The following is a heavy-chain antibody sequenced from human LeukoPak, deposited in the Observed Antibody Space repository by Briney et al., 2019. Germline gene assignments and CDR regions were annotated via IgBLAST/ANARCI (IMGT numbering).Heavy chain of an antibody. J-gene: IGHJ6*03. V-gene: IGHV4-4*07. CDR3: ARSYGIAVAGTPYYYFYMDA. Sequence: SQTLWLSCTVSGGSISSYYWSWIRQPAGKGLEWIGRIYTSGSTNYNPSLKSRVTLSVDTSKNQFSLKLSSVTAADTAVYYCARSYGIAVAGTPYYYFYMDAWGKGSWVTVSS. CDR2: IYTSGST. D-gene: IGHD6-19*01. CDR1: GGSISSYY.